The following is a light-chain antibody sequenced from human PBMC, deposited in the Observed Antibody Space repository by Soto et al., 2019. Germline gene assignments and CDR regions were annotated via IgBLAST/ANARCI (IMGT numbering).Light chain of an antibody. CDR3: QQRRNWVS. Sequence: LTQSPAILSLSPGERATLSCTASQSVDTYIAWYQQRPGQPPRPLIHDTSHRASGVPARFRGSGSGTDFTLPITSLEPEDFAVYFCQQRRNWVSFGPGTRL. CDR1: QSVDTY. V-gene: IGKV3-11*01. J-gene: IGKJ3*01. CDR2: DTS.